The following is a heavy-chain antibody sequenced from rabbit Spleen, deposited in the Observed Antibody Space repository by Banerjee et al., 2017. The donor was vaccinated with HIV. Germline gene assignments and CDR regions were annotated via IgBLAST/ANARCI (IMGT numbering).Heavy chain of an antibody. V-gene: IGHV1S45*01. CDR1: GFDFNNNA. J-gene: IGHJ6*01. Sequence: QDQLEESGGGLVQPEGSLTLTCKASGFDFNNNAMCWVRQAPGKGLEWISCIAGSSSGFTYSASWAKGRFTISKTSSTTVTLQMTSLTAADTATYFCARDTGSSFSSYGMDLWGQGTLVTVS. CDR2: IAGSSSGFT. D-gene: IGHD8-1*01. CDR3: ARDTGSSFSSYGMDL.